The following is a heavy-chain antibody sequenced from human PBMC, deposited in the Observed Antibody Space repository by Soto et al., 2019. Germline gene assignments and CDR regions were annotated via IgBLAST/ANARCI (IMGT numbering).Heavy chain of an antibody. D-gene: IGHD7-27*01. J-gene: IGHJ3*02. Sequence: QVQLVESGGGVVQPGRSLRLSCAASGFTFSSYAMHWVRQAPGKGLEWVAVISYDGSNKYYADSVKGRFTISRDNSKNTLYLQMNSLRAEDTAVYYSARGSRRVTWDWGDAFDIWGQGTMVTVSS. V-gene: IGHV3-30-3*01. CDR3: ARGSRRVTWDWGDAFDI. CDR2: ISYDGSNK. CDR1: GFTFSSYA.